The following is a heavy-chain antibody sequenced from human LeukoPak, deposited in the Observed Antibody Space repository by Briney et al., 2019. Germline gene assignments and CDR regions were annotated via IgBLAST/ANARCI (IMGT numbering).Heavy chain of an antibody. CDR2: IYYSGST. Sequence: PSETLFLTCTVSGGSISSSSYYWGWIRQPPGKGLEWIGSIYYSGSTYYNPSLKSRVTISVDTSKNQFSLKLSSVTAADTAVYYCARHITGEYYFDYCGQGTLVTVSS. CDR3: ARHITGEYYFDY. CDR1: GGSISSSSYY. V-gene: IGHV4-39*01. D-gene: IGHD3-10*01. J-gene: IGHJ4*02.